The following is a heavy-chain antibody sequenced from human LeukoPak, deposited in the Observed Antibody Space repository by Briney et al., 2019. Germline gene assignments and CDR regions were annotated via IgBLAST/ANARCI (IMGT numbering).Heavy chain of an antibody. CDR2: IYQSGSA. J-gene: IGHJ3*02. Sequence: SETLSLTCGVSGASVSSIGYSWSWIRQPPGRGLEWIGFIYQSGSASYNPSLQSRVTISIDKSKNQFSLNLSSVTAADTAVYYCARNSYYDNSGEGAFDIWGQGTMVTVSS. CDR1: GASVSSIGYS. V-gene: IGHV4-30-2*01. CDR3: ARNSYYDNSGEGAFDI. D-gene: IGHD3-22*01.